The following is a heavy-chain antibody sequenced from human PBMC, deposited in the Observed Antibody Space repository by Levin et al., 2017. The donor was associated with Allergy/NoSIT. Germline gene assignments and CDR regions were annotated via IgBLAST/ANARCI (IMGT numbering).Heavy chain of an antibody. CDR2: ISYDGSNK. V-gene: IGHV3-30-3*01. CDR3: ARDQGDYVWGSYRYTLGY. J-gene: IGHJ4*02. CDR1: GFTFSSYA. D-gene: IGHD3-16*02. Sequence: GESLKISCAASGFTFSSYAMHWVRQAPGKGLEWVAVISYDGSNKYYADSVKGRFTISRDNSKNTLYLQMNSLRAEDTAVYYCARDQGDYVWGSYRYTLGYWGQGTLVTVSS.